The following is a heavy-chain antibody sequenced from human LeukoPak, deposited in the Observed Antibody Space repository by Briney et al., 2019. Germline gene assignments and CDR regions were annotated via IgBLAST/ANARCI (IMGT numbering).Heavy chain of an antibody. D-gene: IGHD6-19*01. CDR2: ISGSGDST. CDR3: ARDRGGGWYYFDY. CDR1: GFTFSIYA. Sequence: GGSLRLSCAASGFTFSIYAMSWVRQAPGKGLGWVSVISGSGDSTDYADSVKGRFTISRDNSKNTMYLQMNSLRAEDTAVYYCARDRGGGWYYFDYWGRGTLVTVYS. V-gene: IGHV3-23*01. J-gene: IGHJ4*02.